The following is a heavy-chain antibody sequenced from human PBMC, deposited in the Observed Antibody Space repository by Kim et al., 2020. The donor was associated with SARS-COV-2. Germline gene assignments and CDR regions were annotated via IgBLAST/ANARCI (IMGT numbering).Heavy chain of an antibody. CDR1: GGTFSSYA. D-gene: IGHD6-6*01. V-gene: IGHV1-69*13. CDR3: SVVEYSSSSEDY. Sequence: SVKVSCKASGGTFSSYAISWVRQAPGQGLEWMGGIIPIFGTANYAQKFQGRVTITADESTSTAYMELSSLRSEDTAVYYCSVVEYSSSSEDYWGQGTLVTVSS. CDR2: IIPIFGTA. J-gene: IGHJ4*02.